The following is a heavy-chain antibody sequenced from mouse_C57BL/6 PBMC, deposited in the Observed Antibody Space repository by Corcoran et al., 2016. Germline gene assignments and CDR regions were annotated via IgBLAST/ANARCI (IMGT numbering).Heavy chain of an antibody. J-gene: IGHJ1*03. CDR1: GYTFTDYY. D-gene: IGHD1-1*02. CDR3: ARCGGTDWYFDV. V-gene: IGHV1-76*01. Sequence: QVQLKQSGAELVRPGASVKLSCKASGYTFTDYYINWVKQRPGQGLEWIARIYPGSGNTYYNEKFKGKATLTAEKSSSTAYMQLSSLTSEDSAVYFCARCGGTDWYFDVWGTGTTVTVSS. CDR2: IYPGSGNT.